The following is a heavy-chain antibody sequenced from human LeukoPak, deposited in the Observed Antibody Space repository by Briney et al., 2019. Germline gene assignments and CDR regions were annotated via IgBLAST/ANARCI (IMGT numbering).Heavy chain of an antibody. D-gene: IGHD6-19*01. V-gene: IGHV5-51*01. Sequence: GESXXISCKGSGYSFTNXWIGWVRXXPGKGLEWMGIIYPGDSDTRYIPSFQGQVIISADKSISTAYLQWSSLKASDTAMYYCARQAGTGDFDYWGQGTLVTVSS. CDR3: ARQAGTGDFDY. J-gene: IGHJ4*02. CDR1: GYSFTNXW. CDR2: IYPGDSDT.